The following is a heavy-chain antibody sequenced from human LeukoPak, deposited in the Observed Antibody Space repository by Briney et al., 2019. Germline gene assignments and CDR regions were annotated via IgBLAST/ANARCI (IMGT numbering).Heavy chain of an antibody. CDR1: GYTFTGHY. Sequence: ASVKVSCKASGYTFTGHYIHWVRQAPGQGLEWMGIINPSGGSPNYAQKFQGRVTMTRDTSTSTVYMELRSLRSADTALYYCAREFVGGRSGELGYWGQGTLVTVSS. CDR2: INPSGGSP. J-gene: IGHJ4*02. V-gene: IGHV1-46*01. CDR3: AREFVGGRSGELGY. D-gene: IGHD3-10*01.